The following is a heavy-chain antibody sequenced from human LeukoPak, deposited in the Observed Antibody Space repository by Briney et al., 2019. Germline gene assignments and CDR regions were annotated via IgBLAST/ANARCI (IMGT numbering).Heavy chain of an antibody. V-gene: IGHV4-30-4*01. D-gene: IGHD3-10*01. CDR3: ASRTYYYGSETYYGGGFFDY. CDR2: IYYSGST. J-gene: IGHJ4*02. Sequence: NPSQTLSLTCTVSGGSISSGDYYGSWIRQPPGKGLEWIGYIYYSGSTYYNPSLKSRVTISLDTSKNQFSLKLSSVTAADTAVYYCASRTYYYGSETYYGGGFFDYWGQGTLVTVSS. CDR1: GGSISSGDYY.